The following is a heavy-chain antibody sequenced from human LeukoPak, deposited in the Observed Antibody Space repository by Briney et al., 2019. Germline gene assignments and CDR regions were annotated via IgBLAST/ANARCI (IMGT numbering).Heavy chain of an antibody. Sequence: GGSLRLSCAASGFTFSGYWMHWVRQAPGTGLAWVSAIRSDGSITTYADSVKGRFTISRDTAKNTLYLQMNSLRAEDTAVYYCARDGRSGNFDKWGQGTLVSVSS. CDR3: ARDGRSGNFDK. V-gene: IGHV3-74*01. CDR1: GFTFSGYW. CDR2: IRSDGSIT. J-gene: IGHJ4*02. D-gene: IGHD1-26*01.